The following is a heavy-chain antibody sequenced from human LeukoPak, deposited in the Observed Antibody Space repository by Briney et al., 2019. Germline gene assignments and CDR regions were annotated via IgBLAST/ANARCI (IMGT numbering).Heavy chain of an antibody. CDR1: GDSVSSNSAA. J-gene: IGHJ3*02. CDR3: ARGAVAVRNAFDI. D-gene: IGHD6-19*01. V-gene: IGHV6-1*01. Sequence: TSQTLSLTCAISGDSVSSNSAAWNWIRQSPSRGLEWLGRTYYSSKWYNDYAVSVTSRITINPDTSKNQFPLQLNSVTPEDTALYYCARGAVAVRNAFDIWGQGTMVTVSS. CDR2: TYYSSKWYN.